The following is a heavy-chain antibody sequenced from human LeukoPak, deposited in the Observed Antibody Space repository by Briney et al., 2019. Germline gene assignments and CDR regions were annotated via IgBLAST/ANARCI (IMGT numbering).Heavy chain of an antibody. J-gene: IGHJ4*02. CDR1: GFTFGDYA. CDR3: TRVGSWSGYPLDY. V-gene: IGHV3-49*04. Sequence: GGSLRLSCTASGFTFGDYAMSWVRQAPGKGLEWVGFIRSKAYGGTTEYAASVKGRFTISRDDSKSIAYLQMNSLKTEDTAVYYCTRVGSWSGYPLDYWGQGTLVTVSS. CDR2: IRSKAYGGTT. D-gene: IGHD3-3*01.